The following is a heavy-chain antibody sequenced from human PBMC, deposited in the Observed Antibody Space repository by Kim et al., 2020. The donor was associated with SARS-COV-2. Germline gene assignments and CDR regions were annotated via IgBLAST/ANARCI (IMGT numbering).Heavy chain of an antibody. Sequence: GGSLRLSCAASGFTFSSYSMNWVRQAPGKGLEWVSSISSSSSYIYYADSVKGRFTISRDNAKNSLYLQMNSLRAEDTAVYYCARDERFLAQAPPPNYYYYGMDVWGQGTTVTVSS. J-gene: IGHJ6*02. D-gene: IGHD3-3*01. CDR1: GFTFSSYS. V-gene: IGHV3-21*01. CDR2: ISSSSSYI. CDR3: ARDERFLAQAPPPNYYYYGMDV.